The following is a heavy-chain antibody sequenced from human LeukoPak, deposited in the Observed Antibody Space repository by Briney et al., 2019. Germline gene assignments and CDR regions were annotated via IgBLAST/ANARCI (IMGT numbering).Heavy chain of an antibody. J-gene: IGHJ6*04. Sequence: GGSLRLSCAASGFTFSGYEMNCVRQAPGKGLEWVPYISSSGSTIYYADSVKGRFTISRDNAKNSLYLQMNSLRAEDTAVYYCAELGITMIGGVWGKGTTVTISS. CDR1: GFTFSGYE. D-gene: IGHD3-10*02. CDR3: AELGITMIGGV. CDR2: ISSSGSTI. V-gene: IGHV3-48*03.